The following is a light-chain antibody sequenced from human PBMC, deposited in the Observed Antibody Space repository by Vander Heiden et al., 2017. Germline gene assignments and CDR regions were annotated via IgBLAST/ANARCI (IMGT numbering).Light chain of an antibody. J-gene: IGKJ1*01. CDR2: GAS. V-gene: IGKV3-20*01. Sequence: EIVLRQSPGTLSLSPGERATLSCRASQSVSRSYLAWYQQKPGQAPRLLLYGASSRATGIPDRFTGSGSGTDFTLTITRLEPEDFAVYYCQQYGSSPWTFGQGTKVEIE. CDR3: QQYGSSPWT. CDR1: QSVSRSY.